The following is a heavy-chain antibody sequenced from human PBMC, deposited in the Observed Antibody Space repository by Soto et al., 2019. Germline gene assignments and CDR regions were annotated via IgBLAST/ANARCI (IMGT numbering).Heavy chain of an antibody. CDR1: VFTFSSYA. J-gene: IGHJ4*02. Sequence: GGSLRLSCEASVFTFSSYAMNWVRQAPGKGLEWVSFVSGSGDTKYYADSVKGRFTISRDNAKNSLYLQMSSLRDEDTAVYYYAKYCSSDVCFDYWGQGTLVTVSS. D-gene: IGHD2-8*01. CDR3: AKYCSSDVCFDY. CDR2: VSGSGDTK. V-gene: IGHV3-48*02.